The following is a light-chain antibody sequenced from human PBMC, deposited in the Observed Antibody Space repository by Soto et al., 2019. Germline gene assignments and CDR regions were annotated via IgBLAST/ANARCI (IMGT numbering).Light chain of an antibody. CDR3: AAWDDSLNGFYV. J-gene: IGLJ1*01. Sequence: VLTQPPSASGTPGQRVTISCSGSSSNIGSNTVNWYQQLPGTAPKLLIYSNNQRPSGVPDRFSGSKSGTSASLAISGLQSEDEADYYCAAWDDSLNGFYVFGTGTKVTVL. V-gene: IGLV1-44*01. CDR2: SNN. CDR1: SSNIGSNT.